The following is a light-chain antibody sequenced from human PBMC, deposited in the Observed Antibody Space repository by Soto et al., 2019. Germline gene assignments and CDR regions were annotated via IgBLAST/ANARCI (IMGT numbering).Light chain of an antibody. J-gene: IGKJ1*01. V-gene: IGKV3-20*01. CDR2: GAS. CDR3: QQYGSSPWT. Sequence: EIVLTQSPGTLSLSPGERATLSCRASQSVSSSYLAWYQQKPGQAPRLLIYGASSRATGIPDRFSGSGSGIVFTRTISRLEPEDFAVYYCQQYGSSPWTFGKGTKVEIK. CDR1: QSVSSSY.